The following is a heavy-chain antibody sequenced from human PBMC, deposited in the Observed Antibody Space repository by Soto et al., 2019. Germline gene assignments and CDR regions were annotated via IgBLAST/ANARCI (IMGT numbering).Heavy chain of an antibody. CDR2: IYYSGST. CDR1: GGSISRGGYY. V-gene: IGHV4-31*03. J-gene: IGHJ4*02. CDR3: ARAGNDHGGKVDY. D-gene: IGHD4-17*01. Sequence: SETLSLTCTVSGGSISRGGYYWSWIRQHPGKGLEWIGYIYYSGSTYYNPSLKSRVTISVDTSKNQFSLKLSSVTAADTAVYYCARAGNDHGGKVDYWGQGTLVTVSS.